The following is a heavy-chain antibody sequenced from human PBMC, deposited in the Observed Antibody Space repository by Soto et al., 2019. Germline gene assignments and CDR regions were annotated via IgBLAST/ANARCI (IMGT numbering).Heavy chain of an antibody. CDR2: INDSGDI. Sequence: QVQLQQWGAGLLKPSETLSLTCAVYGGSFSGYQWSWIRQTPGKGLEWIGGINDSGDINYNPSLKSRVTNLVDSPKKQISLRLSSVTAADTAVYYCARGLILWFGELSRRGGYYYYMDVWGKGTTVTVSS. CDR3: ARGLILWFGELSRRGGYYYYMDV. D-gene: IGHD3-10*01. J-gene: IGHJ6*03. CDR1: GGSFSGYQ. V-gene: IGHV4-34*01.